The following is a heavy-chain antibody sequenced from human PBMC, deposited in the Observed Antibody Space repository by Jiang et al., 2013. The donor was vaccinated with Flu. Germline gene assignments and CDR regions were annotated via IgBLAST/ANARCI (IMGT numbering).Heavy chain of an antibody. Sequence: TNYAQKFQGWVTMTRDTSISTAYMELSRLRSDDTAVYYCARWGAIGAAAGKIYFDYWGQGTLVTVSS. CDR3: ARWGAIGAAAGKIYFDY. V-gene: IGHV1-2*04. D-gene: IGHD6-13*01. CDR2: T. J-gene: IGHJ4*02.